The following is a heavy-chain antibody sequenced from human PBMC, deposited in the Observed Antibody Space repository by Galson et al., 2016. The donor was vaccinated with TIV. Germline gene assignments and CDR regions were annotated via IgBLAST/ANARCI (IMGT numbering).Heavy chain of an antibody. CDR2: ITAIFGTA. CDR3: ARHLRQGVVSPGLNYNMDV. J-gene: IGHJ6*02. CDR1: GATFRNNA. Sequence: SVKVSCKASGATFRNNAISWVRQAPRQGLEWMGGITAIFGTANYAHKLQGRATVTTDTSTSTAYMELRSLRSDDTAVYYCARHLRQGVVSPGLNYNMDVWGPGTTVIVS. V-gene: IGHV1-69*05. D-gene: IGHD3-3*01.